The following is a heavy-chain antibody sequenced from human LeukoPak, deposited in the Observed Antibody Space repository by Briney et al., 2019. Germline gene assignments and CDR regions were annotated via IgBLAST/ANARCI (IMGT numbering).Heavy chain of an antibody. CDR1: GGSFSGYY. Sequence: SETLSLTCAVYGGSFSGYYWSWLRQPPGKGLEWVGGINHSGSTNYNPSLNSRATISVDTSRNQFSLKLSSVTAADTAVYYCARGSSTDTAMVHGAYYFDYWGQGTLVTVSS. D-gene: IGHD5-18*01. CDR3: ARGSSTDTAMVHGAYYFDY. CDR2: INHSGST. J-gene: IGHJ4*02. V-gene: IGHV4-34*01.